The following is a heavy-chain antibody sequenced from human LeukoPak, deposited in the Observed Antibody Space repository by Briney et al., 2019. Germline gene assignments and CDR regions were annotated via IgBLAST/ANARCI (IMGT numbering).Heavy chain of an antibody. CDR3: ARGISSSWYGTGIDY. J-gene: IGHJ4*02. CDR1: GGSISSYY. Sequence: PSETLSLTCTVSGGSISSYYWSWIRQPPGKGLEWIGYIYYSGSTNYNPSLKSRVTISVDTSKNQFSLKLSSVTAADTAVYYCARGISSSWYGTGIDYWGQGTLVTVSS. V-gene: IGHV4-59*08. D-gene: IGHD6-13*01. CDR2: IYYSGST.